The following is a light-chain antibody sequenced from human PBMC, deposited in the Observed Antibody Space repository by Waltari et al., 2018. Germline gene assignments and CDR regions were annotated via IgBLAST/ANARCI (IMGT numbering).Light chain of an antibody. J-gene: IGLJ3*02. V-gene: IGLV2-14*01. CDR2: EVT. CDR3: TSYTTSVTWV. CDR1: SSDIGGHNY. Sequence: QSALTQPASVSGSPVQSITISCTGTSSDIGGHNYVSWYQQHPGKAPKLVIFEVTTRPSGVSNRFSGSKSGNTASLTISGLQAEDEADYYCTSYTTSVTWVFGGGTKVTVL.